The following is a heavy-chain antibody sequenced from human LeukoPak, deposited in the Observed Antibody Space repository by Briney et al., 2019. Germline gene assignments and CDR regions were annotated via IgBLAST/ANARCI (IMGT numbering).Heavy chain of an antibody. D-gene: IGHD3-22*01. CDR1: GYTFTGYY. CDR2: INPNSGGT. CDR3: ARVGQYYYDSSGYYYFDY. Sequence: GASVKVSCKASGYTFTGYYMHWVRQAPGQGLEWMGWINPNSGGTNYAQKFQGRVTMTRDTSISTAYMELSRLRSDDTAVYYCARVGQYYYDSSGYYYFDYWGQGTLVTVSS. J-gene: IGHJ4*02. V-gene: IGHV1-2*02.